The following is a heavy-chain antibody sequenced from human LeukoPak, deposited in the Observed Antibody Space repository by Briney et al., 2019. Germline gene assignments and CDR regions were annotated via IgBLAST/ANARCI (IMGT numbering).Heavy chain of an antibody. CDR1: GFTFSSYS. V-gene: IGHV3-48*01. CDR3: AREGSSSSYYSDY. Sequence: GGSLRLSCEVSGFTFSSYSMNWVRQAPGKGLEWVSYISTTSSTIKYADSVKGRFTISRDNAKNSLYLQMNSLRAEDTAVYYCAREGSSSSYYSDYWGQGTLVTVSS. D-gene: IGHD6-13*01. J-gene: IGHJ4*02. CDR2: ISTTSSTI.